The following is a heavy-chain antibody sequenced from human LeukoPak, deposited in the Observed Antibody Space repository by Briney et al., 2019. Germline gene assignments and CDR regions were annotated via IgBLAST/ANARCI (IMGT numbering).Heavy chain of an antibody. CDR2: INPTDGAS. D-gene: IGHD3-10*01. J-gene: IGHJ3*02. V-gene: IGHV1-46*01. CDR3: ARDGGGGGSPWAFDM. Sequence: ASVKVSCKASGYTFTNNYMHWVRQAPGQGLEWMGIINPTDGASTFAQKFQGRVTMTGDTSTSTVYMDLSTLRNEDTAVYYCARDGGGGGSPWAFDMWGRETMVTVSS. CDR1: GYTFTNNY.